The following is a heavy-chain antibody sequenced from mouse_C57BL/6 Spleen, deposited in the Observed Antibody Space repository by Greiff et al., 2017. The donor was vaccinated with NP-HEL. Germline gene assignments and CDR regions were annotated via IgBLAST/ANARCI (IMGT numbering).Heavy chain of an antibody. CDR2: ISDGGSYT. J-gene: IGHJ4*01. Sequence: EVKLVESGGGLVKPGGSLKLSCAASGFTFSSYAMSWVRQTPEKRLEWVATISDGGSYTYYPDNVKGRFTISRDNAKNNLYLQMSHLKSEDTAMYYCARAPLYYGMDYWGQGTSVTVSS. D-gene: IGHD6-1*01. CDR3: ARAPLYYGMDY. V-gene: IGHV5-4*03. CDR1: GFTFSSYA.